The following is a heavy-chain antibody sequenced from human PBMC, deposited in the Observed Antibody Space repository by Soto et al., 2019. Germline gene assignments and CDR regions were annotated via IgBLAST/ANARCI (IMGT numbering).Heavy chain of an antibody. CDR2: ISYDGSNK. J-gene: IGHJ6*02. Sequence: QVQLVESGGGVVQPGRSLRLSCAASGFTFSSYGMHWVRQAPGKGLEWVAVISYDGSNKYYADSVKGRFTISRDNSKNTLYLQMNSLRAEDTAVYYCAVVDTAMVNVRDGMDVWGQGTTVTVSS. V-gene: IGHV3-30*03. CDR1: GFTFSSYG. D-gene: IGHD5-18*01. CDR3: AVVDTAMVNVRDGMDV.